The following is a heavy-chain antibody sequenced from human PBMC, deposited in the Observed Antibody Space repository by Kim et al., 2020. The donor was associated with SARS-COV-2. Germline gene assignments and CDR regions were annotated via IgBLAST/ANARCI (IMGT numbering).Heavy chain of an antibody. V-gene: IGHV3-53*01. Sequence: GGSLRLSCAASGFTVSSNYMSWVRQAPGKGLEWVSVIYSGGSTYYADSVKGRFTISRDNSKNTLYLQMNSLRAEDTAVYYCARDLIVVVPAAMSYYYGNDVWGQGTTVTVSS. CDR3: ARDLIVVVPAAMSYYYGNDV. D-gene: IGHD2-2*01. CDR2: IYSGGST. CDR1: GFTVSSNY. J-gene: IGHJ6*02.